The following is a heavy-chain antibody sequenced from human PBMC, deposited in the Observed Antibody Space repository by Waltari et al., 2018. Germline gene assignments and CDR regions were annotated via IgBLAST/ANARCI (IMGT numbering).Heavy chain of an antibody. CDR3: ARAIVATTGFSGDYYYGMDV. CDR2: IIPILGIA. Sequence: QVQLVQSGAEVKKPGSSVKVSCKASGGTFSSYTISWVRPAPGPGLEWMGRIIPILGIANYAQKFQGRVTITADKSTSTAYMELSSLRSEDTAVYYCARAIVATTGFSGDYYYGMDVWGQGTTVTVSS. J-gene: IGHJ6*02. CDR1: GGTFSSYT. V-gene: IGHV1-69*02. D-gene: IGHD5-12*01.